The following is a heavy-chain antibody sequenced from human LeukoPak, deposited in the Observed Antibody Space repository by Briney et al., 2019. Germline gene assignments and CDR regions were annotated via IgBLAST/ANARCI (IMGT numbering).Heavy chain of an antibody. CDR3: AKRPLDSNSWSYYFDY. CDR1: GFTFSSCG. J-gene: IGHJ4*02. V-gene: IGHV3-23*01. D-gene: IGHD6-13*01. CDR2: ISRSGTT. Sequence: PGGSLRLSCAASGFTFSSCGMDWVRQAPGKGLEWVSGISRSGTTYHTDSVRGRFTISRDDSTNTLCLEMNSLRAEDTAIYYCAKRPLDSNSWSYYFDYWGQGTLVTVSS.